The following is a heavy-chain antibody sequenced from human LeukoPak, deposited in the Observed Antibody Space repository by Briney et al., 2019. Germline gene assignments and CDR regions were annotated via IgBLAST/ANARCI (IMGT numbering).Heavy chain of an antibody. CDR2: MSYSADT. CDR3: ARDGAVAGSAFFDY. D-gene: IGHD6-19*01. Sequence: SETLSLTCTVSGGSISSYYWSWIRQPPGKGLEWIAYMSYSADTNSNPSLKSRVTISVDPSKNQISLKVTSVTAADTAVYYCARDGAVAGSAFFDYWGQGALVTVSS. J-gene: IGHJ4*02. CDR1: GGSISSYY. V-gene: IGHV4-59*01.